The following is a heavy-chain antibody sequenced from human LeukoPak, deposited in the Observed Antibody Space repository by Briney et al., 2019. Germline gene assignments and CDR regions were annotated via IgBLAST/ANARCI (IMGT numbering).Heavy chain of an antibody. Sequence: GGSLRLSCAASGFTFSSYDMHWVRQAPGKGLEWVAVISHDGNDRYYADSVKGRFTISRDSSKNTLYLQMNSLRAEDTAVYYCAREGYASGTRYGMDVWGQGTTVTVSS. CDR1: GFTFSSYD. V-gene: IGHV3-30*03. CDR2: ISHDGNDR. CDR3: AREGYASGTRYGMDV. D-gene: IGHD3-10*01. J-gene: IGHJ6*02.